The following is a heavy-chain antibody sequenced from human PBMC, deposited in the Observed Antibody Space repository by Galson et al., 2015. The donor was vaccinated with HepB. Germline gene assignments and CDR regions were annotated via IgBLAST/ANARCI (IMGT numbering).Heavy chain of an antibody. Sequence: SVKVSCKASGGTFSSYAISWVRQAPGQGLEWMGRIIPILGIANYAQKFQGRVTITADKSTSTAYMELSSLRSEDTAVYYCAIVGGSYFPDAFDIWGQGTMVTVSS. J-gene: IGHJ3*02. CDR3: AIVGGSYFPDAFDI. V-gene: IGHV1-69*04. D-gene: IGHD1-26*01. CDR2: IIPILGIA. CDR1: GGTFSSYA.